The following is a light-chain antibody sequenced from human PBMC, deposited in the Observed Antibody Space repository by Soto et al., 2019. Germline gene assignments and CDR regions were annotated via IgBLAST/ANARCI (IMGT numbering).Light chain of an antibody. CDR3: AAWDDSLRAWV. CDR1: WYNIGKNL. J-gene: IGLJ3*02. V-gene: IGLV1-47*01. CDR2: MTN. Sequence: QSVLTQPPSASVTPGQTVTISCSGGWYNIGKNLGYWYQQLPGTAPKLLIYMTNQRPSGVPDRFSGSKSGSSASLAVSGLRSEDEAVYYCAAWDDSLRAWVFGGGTKVTVL.